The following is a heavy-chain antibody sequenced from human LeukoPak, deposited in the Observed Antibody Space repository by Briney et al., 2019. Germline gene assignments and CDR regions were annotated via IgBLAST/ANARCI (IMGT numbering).Heavy chain of an antibody. D-gene: IGHD1-20*01. V-gene: IGHV1-69*05. J-gene: IGHJ5*02. CDR1: GGTFSSYA. Sequence: ASVKVSCKASGGTFSSYAISWVRQAPGQGLEWMGGIIPIFGTANYAQKFQGRVTITTDESTSTAYMELSSLRSEDTAVYYCASRGITGNTYNWFDPWGQGTLVTVSS. CDR2: IIPIFGTA. CDR3: ASRGITGNTYNWFDP.